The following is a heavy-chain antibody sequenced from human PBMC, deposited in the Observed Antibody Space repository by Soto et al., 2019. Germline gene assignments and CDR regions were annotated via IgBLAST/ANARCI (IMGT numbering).Heavy chain of an antibody. J-gene: IGHJ5*02. V-gene: IGHV3-66*02. CDR2: IYDGSNK. D-gene: IGHD2-15*01. CDR1: GFTVSSNY. Sequence: GGSLRLSCAASGFTVSSNYMSWVRQAPGKGLEWVSVIYDGSNKYYADSVKGRFTISRDNSKNTLYLQMNSLRAEDTAVYYCAKSYHLGYCSGGSCYGDGFNWFDPWGQGALVTVSS. CDR3: AKSYHLGYCSGGSCYGDGFNWFDP.